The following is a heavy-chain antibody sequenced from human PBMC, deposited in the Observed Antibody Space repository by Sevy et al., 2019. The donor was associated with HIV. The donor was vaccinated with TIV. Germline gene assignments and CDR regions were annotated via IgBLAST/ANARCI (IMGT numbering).Heavy chain of an antibody. CDR3: ATGCSDGSCYSAFDY. V-gene: IGHV5-51*01. J-gene: IGHJ4*02. D-gene: IGHD2-15*01. Sequence: GESLKISCKGSEYSFTNYWIAWVRQMPGKGLEWMGIIYPGDSHTRYIPSFEGQVSISADKAINTAYLQWRSLKASDTATYYCATGCSDGSCYSAFDYWGQGTLVTVSS. CDR2: IYPGDSHT. CDR1: EYSFTNYW.